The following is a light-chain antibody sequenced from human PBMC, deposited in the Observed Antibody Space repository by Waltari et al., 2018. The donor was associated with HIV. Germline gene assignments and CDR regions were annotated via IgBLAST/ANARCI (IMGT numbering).Light chain of an antibody. CDR3: SSYTGYNDFL. CDR1: SSDVGGYNY. J-gene: IGLJ3*02. CDR2: EVT. V-gene: IGLV2-8*01. Sequence: QSALTQPPSASGSPGQSVTISCTGTSSDVGGYNYVSWYQQHPGKAPKLMIFEVTKRPSVFPNRFSGSKSGNTASLTVSGLQADDEADYYCSSYTGYNDFLFGAGTKLTVL.